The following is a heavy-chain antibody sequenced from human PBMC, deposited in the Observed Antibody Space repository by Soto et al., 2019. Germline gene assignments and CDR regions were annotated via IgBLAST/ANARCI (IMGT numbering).Heavy chain of an antibody. CDR1: GYTFTSYG. J-gene: IGHJ4*02. D-gene: IGHD2-15*01. CDR3: ARGYCSGGSCYDGFFDY. CDR2: ISAYNGNT. Sequence: ASVKVSCKASGYTFTSYGIIWVRQAPGQGLEWMGWISAYNGNTNYAQKLQGRVTMTTDTSTSTAYMELRSLRSDDTAVYYCARGYCSGGSCYDGFFDYWGQGTQVTVSS. V-gene: IGHV1-18*01.